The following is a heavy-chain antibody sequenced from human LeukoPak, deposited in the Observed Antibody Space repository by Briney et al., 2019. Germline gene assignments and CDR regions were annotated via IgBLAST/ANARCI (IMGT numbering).Heavy chain of an antibody. D-gene: IGHD3-3*01. CDR2: ISYDGSNK. Sequence: GGSLRLSCAASGFTFSSYAMHWVRQAPGKGLEWVAVISYDGSNKYYADSVKGRFTISRDNSKNTLYLQMNSLRAEDTAVYYCARGPTYYDFWSGYCYDYWGQGTLVTVSS. CDR1: GFTFSSYA. CDR3: ARGPTYYDFWSGYCYDY. V-gene: IGHV3-30*04. J-gene: IGHJ4*02.